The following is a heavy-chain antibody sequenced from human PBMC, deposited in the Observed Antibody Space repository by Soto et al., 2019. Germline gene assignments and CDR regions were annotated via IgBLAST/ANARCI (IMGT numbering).Heavy chain of an antibody. CDR3: VKDESINWYSGHFRH. CDR2: INWNSGSI. V-gene: IGHV3-9*01. J-gene: IGHJ1*01. Sequence: DVQLVESGGGLVQPGRSLRLSCAASGFTFDDYAMHWVRQVPGKGLEWVSGINWNSGSIGYADSVKGRFAISRDNAKNSLHLQMNSLRAEDTAFYYWVKDESINWYSGHFRHWGQGTLVTVSS. D-gene: IGHD6-13*01. CDR1: GFTFDDYA.